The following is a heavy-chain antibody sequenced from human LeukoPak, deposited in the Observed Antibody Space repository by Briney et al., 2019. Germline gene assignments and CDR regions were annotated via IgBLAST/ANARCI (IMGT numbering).Heavy chain of an antibody. D-gene: IGHD5-12*01. V-gene: IGHV4-39*07. CDR1: GGSISSSSYY. J-gene: IGHJ4*02. Sequence: SETLSLTCTVSGGSISSSSYYWGWIRQPPGKGLEWIGSMYYIGSTYYNPSLKSRVTISVDTSKSQFSLKLSSVTAADTAVYYCARDGYSGNDGLWGQGTLVTVSS. CDR3: ARDGYSGNDGL. CDR2: MYYIGST.